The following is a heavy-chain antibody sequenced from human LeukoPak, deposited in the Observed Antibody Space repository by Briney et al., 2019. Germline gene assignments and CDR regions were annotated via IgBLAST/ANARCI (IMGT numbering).Heavy chain of an antibody. V-gene: IGHV1-2*02. CDR1: GYTFTGYY. D-gene: IGHD3-16*01. CDR2: INPNSGDT. J-gene: IGHJ4*02. Sequence: ASVKVSCKASGYTFTGYYMHWVRQAPGQGLEWMGWINPNSGDTKYAQKFQGRVTMTRDTSISTAYMELSRLRSDGTAVYYCATQRGSYLWGTDFDYWGQGTLVTVSS. CDR3: ATQRGSYLWGTDFDY.